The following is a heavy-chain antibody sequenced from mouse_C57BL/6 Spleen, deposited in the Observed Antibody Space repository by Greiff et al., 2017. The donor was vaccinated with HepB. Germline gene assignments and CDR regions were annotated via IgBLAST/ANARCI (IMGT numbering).Heavy chain of an antibody. Sequence: QVQLKQPGAELVRPGSSVKLSCKASGYTFTSYWMHWVKQRPIQGLEWIGNIDPSDSETHYNQKFKDKATLTVDKSSSTAYMQLSSLTSEDSAVYYCARYSYYYGSSYYFDYWGQGTTLTVSS. D-gene: IGHD1-1*01. CDR1: GYTFTSYW. CDR3: ARYSYYYGSSYYFDY. J-gene: IGHJ2*01. V-gene: IGHV1-52*01. CDR2: IDPSDSET.